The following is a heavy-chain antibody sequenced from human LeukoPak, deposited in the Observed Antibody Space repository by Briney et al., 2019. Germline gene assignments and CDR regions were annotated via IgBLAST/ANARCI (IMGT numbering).Heavy chain of an antibody. J-gene: IGHJ4*02. D-gene: IGHD2-15*01. Sequence: SETLSLTCTVSGGSISSSSYYWGWIRQPPGKGLEWIGSIYYSGSTYYNPSLKSRVTISVDTSKNQFSLKLSSVTAADTAVYYCARQYCNGGSCYSEYDFDYWGQGTLVTVSS. CDR1: GGSISSSSYY. CDR3: ARQYCNGGSCYSEYDFDY. CDR2: IYYSGST. V-gene: IGHV4-39*01.